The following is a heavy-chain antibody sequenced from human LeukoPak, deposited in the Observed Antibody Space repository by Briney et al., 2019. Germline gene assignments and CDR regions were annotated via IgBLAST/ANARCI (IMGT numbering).Heavy chain of an antibody. D-gene: IGHD3-22*01. CDR1: GGSFSGYY. Sequence: SETLSLTCAVYGGSFSGYYWSWIRQPPGKGLEWIGEINHSGSTNYNPSLKSRVTISVDTSKNQFSLKLSSVTAADTAVYYCARAKRITMIVVVIREAFDIWGQGTMVTVSS. V-gene: IGHV4-34*01. CDR2: INHSGST. CDR3: ARAKRITMIVVVIREAFDI. J-gene: IGHJ3*02.